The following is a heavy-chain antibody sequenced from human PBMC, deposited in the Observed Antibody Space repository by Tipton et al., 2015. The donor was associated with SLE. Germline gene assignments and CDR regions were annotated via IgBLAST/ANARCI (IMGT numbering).Heavy chain of an antibody. CDR2: IYTSGST. V-gene: IGHV4-61*09. J-gene: IGHJ4*02. D-gene: IGHD3-22*01. Sequence: TLSLTCTVSGGSISSGSYYWSWIRQPAGKGLEWIGHIYTSGSTNYNPSLKSRVTISVDTSKNQFSLKLSSVTAADTAVYYCARSSYDSSGYYYYFDSWGQGTLVTVSS. CDR3: ARSSYDSSGYYYYFDS. CDR1: GGSISSGSYY.